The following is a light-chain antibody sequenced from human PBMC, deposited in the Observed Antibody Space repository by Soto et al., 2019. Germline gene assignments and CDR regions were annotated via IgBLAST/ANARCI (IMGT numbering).Light chain of an antibody. CDR3: QSYDSSLSGYVV. J-gene: IGLJ2*01. V-gene: IGLV1-40*01. Sequence: QSVPTQQPSVSGAPGQRVTISCTGSSSNIGAGYDVHWYQQLPGTAPKLLIYGNSKRPSGVPDRFSGSKSGTSASLAITGLQAEDEADYYCQSYDSSLSGYVVFGGGTKLTVL. CDR2: GNS. CDR1: SSNIGAGYD.